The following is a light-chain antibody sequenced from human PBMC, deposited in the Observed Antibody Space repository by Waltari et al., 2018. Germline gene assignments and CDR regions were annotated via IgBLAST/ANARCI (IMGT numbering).Light chain of an antibody. CDR2: EDS. Sequence: SVFTQPPPVSSAPGQRVTISCAGCHSNIGDHDVSCYRQFPGTAPKLLIYEDSERPSGVPGRFSGSKSGTSATLDITGLQAGDEADYYCGTWDSSLSGAVFGGGTHLTVL. V-gene: IGLV1-51*02. J-gene: IGLJ7*01. CDR3: GTWDSSLSGAV. CDR1: HSNIGDHD.